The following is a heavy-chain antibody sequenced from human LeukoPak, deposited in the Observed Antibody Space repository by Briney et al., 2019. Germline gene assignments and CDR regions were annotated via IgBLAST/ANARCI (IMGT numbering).Heavy chain of an antibody. CDR3: ARMATSGPVFYYYYYMGV. CDR2: MFYSGNT. CDR1: GGSVTSGSYY. V-gene: IGHV4-39*01. D-gene: IGHD5-24*01. J-gene: IGHJ6*03. Sequence: SETLSLTCTVSGGSVTSGSYYWGWIRQPPGNGLEWNGNMFYSGNTYYNPSLKSRVTMSVDTSKNQFSLKLSSVTAADTAVYHCARMATSGPVFYYYYYMGVWGKGATVTVS.